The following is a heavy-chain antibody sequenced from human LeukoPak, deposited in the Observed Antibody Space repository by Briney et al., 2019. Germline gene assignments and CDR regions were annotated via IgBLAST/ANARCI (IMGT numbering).Heavy chain of an antibody. J-gene: IGHJ4*02. D-gene: IGHD5/OR15-5a*01. V-gene: IGHV3-30-3*02. CDR2: ISYDGSNK. CDR3: AKARGSSVYEQFDY. Sequence: GRSLRLSCAASGFTFSSYAMHWVRQAPGKGLEREAVISYDGSNKYYADSVKGRFTISRDNSKNTLYLQMNSLRADDTAVYYCAKARGSSVYEQFDYWGQGTQVTVSP. CDR1: GFTFSSYA.